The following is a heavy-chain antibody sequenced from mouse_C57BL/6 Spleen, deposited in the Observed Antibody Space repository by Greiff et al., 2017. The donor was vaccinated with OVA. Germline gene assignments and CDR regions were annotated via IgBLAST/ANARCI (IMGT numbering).Heavy chain of an antibody. V-gene: IGHV14-2*01. D-gene: IGHD2-3*01. CDR1: GFNIKDYY. CDR2: IDPEAGET. CDR3: ACYDGYYHDFDY. J-gene: IGHJ2*01. Sequence: EVKLQQSGAELVKPGASVKLSCTASGFNIKDYYMHWVKQRTEQGLEWIGRIDPEAGETTYAPKFQGKATITADTSSNTAYLQLSSLTSEATAVYYCACYDGYYHDFDYWGQGTTLTVSS.